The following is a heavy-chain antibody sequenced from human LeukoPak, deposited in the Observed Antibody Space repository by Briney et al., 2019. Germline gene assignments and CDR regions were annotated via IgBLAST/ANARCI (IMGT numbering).Heavy chain of an antibody. D-gene: IGHD3-3*01. CDR1: DDSISDYY. Sequence: PSETLSLTCTVSDDSISDYYRGWIRQPPGKGLEWIGSIYYSGSTYYNPSLKSRVTISVDTSKNQFSLKLSSVTAADTAMYYCARHKADFWSGRDDAFDIWGQGTMVTVSS. CDR3: ARHKADFWSGRDDAFDI. J-gene: IGHJ3*02. CDR2: IYYSGST. V-gene: IGHV4-39*01.